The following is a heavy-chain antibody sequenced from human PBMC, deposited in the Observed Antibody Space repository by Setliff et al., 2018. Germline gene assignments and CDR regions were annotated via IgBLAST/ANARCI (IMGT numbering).Heavy chain of an antibody. D-gene: IGHD1-26*01. CDR2: MYYSGKT. V-gene: IGHV4-39*01. Sequence: SETLSLTCTVSGGYIARSYFYWGWIRQSPGKGLEWIGTMYYSGKTLYMPSLQSRVTISADTSTNQLSLKLDSVTAADTALYYCARSPSSGAYWNPRPFYSDYWARGTLVTVSS. J-gene: IGHJ4*02. CDR1: GGYIARSYFY. CDR3: ARSPSSGAYWNPRPFYSDY.